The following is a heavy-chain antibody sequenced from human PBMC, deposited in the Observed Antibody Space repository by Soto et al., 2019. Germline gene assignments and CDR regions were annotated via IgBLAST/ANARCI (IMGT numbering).Heavy chain of an antibody. Sequence: QLQLQESGPRLVKPSETLSLTCTVSGGSISSIPYYWGWIRQPPGKGLEWIGSIYNHGTSDYNPSLKSRATISVDTSKNQFSLKLTSVTAADTAVYYCARKSDAAASKPPDSWGQGILVTVSS. CDR1: GGSISSIPYY. J-gene: IGHJ4*02. CDR2: IYNHGTS. V-gene: IGHV4-39*01. CDR3: ARKSDAAASKPPDS. D-gene: IGHD6-25*01.